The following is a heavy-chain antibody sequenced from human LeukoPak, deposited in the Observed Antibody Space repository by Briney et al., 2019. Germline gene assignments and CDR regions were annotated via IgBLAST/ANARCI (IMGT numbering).Heavy chain of an antibody. CDR2: ISYDGSNK. Sequence: GGSLRLSCAASGFTFSSYGMHWVRQAPGKGLEWVAVISYDGSNKYYADSVKGRFTIPRDNSKNTLYLQMNSLRTEDTAVYYCAKSGNIPFYYWGQGTLVTVSS. J-gene: IGHJ4*02. CDR3: AKSGNIPFYY. CDR1: GFTFSSYG. V-gene: IGHV3-30*18. D-gene: IGHD2-21*01.